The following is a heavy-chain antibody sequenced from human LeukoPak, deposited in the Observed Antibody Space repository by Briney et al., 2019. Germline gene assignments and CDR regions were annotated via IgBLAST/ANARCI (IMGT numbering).Heavy chain of an antibody. J-gene: IGHJ4*02. CDR2: IWYDGSNK. CDR3: ASNTYYYDSSGYPLDY. Sequence: GGSLRLSCAASGFTFSSYGMHWVRQAPGKGVEWGAVIWYDGSNKYYADSVKGRFTISRDNSKNTLYLQMNSLRAEDTAVYYCASNTYYYDSSGYPLDYWGQGTLVTVSS. V-gene: IGHV3-33*01. CDR1: GFTFSSYG. D-gene: IGHD3-22*01.